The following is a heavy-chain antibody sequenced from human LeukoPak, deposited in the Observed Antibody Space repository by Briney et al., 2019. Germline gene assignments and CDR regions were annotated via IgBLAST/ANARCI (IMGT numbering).Heavy chain of an antibody. Sequence: SETXSLTCTVXXGXXXXXXXXXIXXXXXXXXXXXXXXXXSGXTXYNPXLKXRVTXSXDTSKIQFSLKLSSVTAADTAVFYCARGTIFGVVMHSYGMDVWGQGTTVTVSS. J-gene: IGHJ6*02. CDR3: ARGTIFGVVMHSYGMDV. V-gene: IGHV4-59*08. CDR1: XGXXXXXX. D-gene: IGHD3-3*01. CDR2: XXXSGXT.